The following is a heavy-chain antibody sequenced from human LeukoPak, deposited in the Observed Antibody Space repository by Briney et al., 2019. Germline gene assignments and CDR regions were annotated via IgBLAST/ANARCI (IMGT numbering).Heavy chain of an antibody. Sequence: SVKVSCKASGGTFSSYAISWVRQAPGQGLEWRGGIIPIFGTANYAQESQGRVTITADKSTSTAYMELSSLRSEDTAVYYCARDLIMVRGVITTGYFDYWGQGTLVTVSS. CDR2: IIPIFGTA. V-gene: IGHV1-69*06. CDR3: ARDLIMVRGVITTGYFDY. J-gene: IGHJ4*02. D-gene: IGHD3-10*01. CDR1: GGTFSSYA.